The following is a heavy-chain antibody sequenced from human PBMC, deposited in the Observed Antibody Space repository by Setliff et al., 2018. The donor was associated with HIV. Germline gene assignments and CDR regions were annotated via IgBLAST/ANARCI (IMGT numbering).Heavy chain of an antibody. Sequence: ASVKVSCKASGYTFTGYYMHWVRQAPGQGLEWMGLINPSGGRTTYAQNFQGRVTMTRDTSTNTVYMELSSLTSEDTAVYYCARGGEGLANWGQGTLVTVSS. CDR1: GYTFTGYY. D-gene: IGHD3-16*01. CDR3: ARGGEGLAN. CDR2: INPSGGRT. V-gene: IGHV1-46*03. J-gene: IGHJ4*02.